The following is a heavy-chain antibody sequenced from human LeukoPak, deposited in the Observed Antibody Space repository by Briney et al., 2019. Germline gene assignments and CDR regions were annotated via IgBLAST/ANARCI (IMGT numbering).Heavy chain of an antibody. CDR3: AKAEWEPPYYYYMDV. CDR2: ISGSGGST. Sequence: GGSLRLSCAASGFTFSSYAMSWVRQAPGKGLEWVSAISGSGGSTYYADSVKGRFTISRDSSKNTPYLQMNSLRAEDTAVYYCAKAEWEPPYYYYMDVWGKGTTVTVSS. CDR1: GFTFSSYA. J-gene: IGHJ6*03. V-gene: IGHV3-23*01. D-gene: IGHD1-26*01.